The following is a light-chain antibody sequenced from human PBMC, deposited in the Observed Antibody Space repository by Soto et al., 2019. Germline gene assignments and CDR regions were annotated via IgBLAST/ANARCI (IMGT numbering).Light chain of an antibody. CDR1: QSISSW. CDR3: QQYNSYSMNT. CDR2: GAS. Sequence: DIQMTQSPSTLSASVGDRVTITCRASQSISSWLAWYQQKPGKAPKLLIYGASSLESGVPSRFSGSGSGTAFTLTISSRQPDDFATYYCQQYNSYSMNTFGQGTKVEIK. V-gene: IGKV1-5*01. J-gene: IGKJ1*01.